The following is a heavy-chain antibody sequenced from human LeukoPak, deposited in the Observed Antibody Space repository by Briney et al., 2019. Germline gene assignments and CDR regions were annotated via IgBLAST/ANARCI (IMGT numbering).Heavy chain of an antibody. CDR1: GFTFSSYA. CDR3: ASLTPLDY. J-gene: IGHJ4*02. CDR2: ISSSSSYI. Sequence: PGGSLRLSCAASGFTFSSYAMSWVRQAPGKGLEWVSSISSSSSYIYYADSVKGRFTISRDNAKNSLYLQMNSLRAEDTAVYYCASLTPLDYWGQGTLVTVSS. D-gene: IGHD4-23*01. V-gene: IGHV3-21*01.